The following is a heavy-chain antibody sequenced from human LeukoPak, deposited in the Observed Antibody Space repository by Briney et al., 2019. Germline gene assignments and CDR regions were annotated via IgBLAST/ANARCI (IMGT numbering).Heavy chain of an antibody. CDR3: ARGSSAYYDFWSGPGCYFDY. V-gene: IGHV1-69*05. J-gene: IGHJ4*02. CDR1: GGTFSSYA. D-gene: IGHD3-3*01. CDR2: IIPIFGTA. Sequence: SVNVSCKPSGGTFSSYAISWVLQAPGQGLEWMGGIIPIFGTANYAQKFQGRVTITTDESTSTAYMELSSLRSEDTAVYYCARGSSAYYDFWSGPGCYFDYWGQGTLVTVSS.